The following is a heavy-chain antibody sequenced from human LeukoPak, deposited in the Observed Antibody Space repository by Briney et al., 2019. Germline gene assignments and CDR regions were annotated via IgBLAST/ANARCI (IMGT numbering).Heavy chain of an antibody. CDR1: GGSISSYY. Sequence: SETLSLTCTVSGGSISSYYWSWIRQPPGKGLEWIGEINHSGSTNYNPSLKSRVTISVDTSKNQFSLKLSSVTAADTAVYYCARGRSSMVRGYYYYYMDVWGKGTTVTISS. D-gene: IGHD3-10*01. J-gene: IGHJ6*03. CDR2: INHSGST. V-gene: IGHV4-34*01. CDR3: ARGRSSMVRGYYYYYMDV.